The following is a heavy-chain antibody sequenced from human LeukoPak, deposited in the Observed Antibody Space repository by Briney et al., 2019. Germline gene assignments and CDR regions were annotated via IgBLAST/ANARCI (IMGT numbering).Heavy chain of an antibody. D-gene: IGHD3-16*01. J-gene: IGHJ4*02. V-gene: IGHV4-31*03. Sequence: PSETLSLTCTVSGGSISSDTYYWSWIRQHPGKGLEWIGYISYSGSTYYHPSLRSRVSISVDTPKNQFSLKLSSVTAADTAVYWCARDRAGGGYFDHWGQGTLVTVSS. CDR2: ISYSGST. CDR1: GGSISSDTYY. CDR3: ARDRAGGGYFDH.